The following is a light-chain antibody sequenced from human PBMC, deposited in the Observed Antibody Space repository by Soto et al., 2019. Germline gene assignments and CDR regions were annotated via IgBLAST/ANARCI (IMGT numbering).Light chain of an antibody. CDR2: GAS. CDR3: QHYGSSWT. V-gene: IGKV3-20*01. J-gene: IGKJ1*01. CDR1: QSVSSSY. Sequence: EIVLTHSPGTLSLSPWERATLSCRASQSVSSSYLAWYQQKAGQAPRLLIYGASNRATGIPDRFSGSGSGTDFILTISRLEPEDFAVYYCQHYGSSWTFGQGTKVDNK.